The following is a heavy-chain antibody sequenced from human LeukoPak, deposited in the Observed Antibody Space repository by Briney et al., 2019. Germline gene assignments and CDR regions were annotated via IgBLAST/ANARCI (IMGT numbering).Heavy chain of an antibody. CDR1: GFTFDDYA. D-gene: IGHD1-26*01. V-gene: IGHV3-9*01. CDR2: ISWNSGSI. J-gene: IGHJ4*02. CDR3: VRQKKSHGNFDY. Sequence: AGRSLRLSCAASGFTFDDYAMHWVRQAPGKGLEWVSGISWNSGSIGYADSVKGRFTISRDNAKNSLYLQMNSLRVEDTAVYYCVRQKKSHGNFDYWGQGTLVTVSS.